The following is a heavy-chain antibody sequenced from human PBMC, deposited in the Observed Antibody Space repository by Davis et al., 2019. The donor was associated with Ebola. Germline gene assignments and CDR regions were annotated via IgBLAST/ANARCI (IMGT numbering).Heavy chain of an antibody. Sequence: GESLKISCAASGFTFSSYAMSWVRQAPGKGLEWVAVISYDGSNKYYADSVKGRFTISRDNSKNTLYLQMNSLRAEDTAVYYCAKGTWCDYWGQGTLVTVSS. CDR1: GFTFSSYA. J-gene: IGHJ4*02. V-gene: IGHV3-30*18. D-gene: IGHD4/OR15-4a*01. CDR3: AKGTWCDY. CDR2: ISYDGSNK.